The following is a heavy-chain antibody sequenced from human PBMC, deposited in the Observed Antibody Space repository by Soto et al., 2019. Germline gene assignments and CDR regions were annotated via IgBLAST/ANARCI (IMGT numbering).Heavy chain of an antibody. CDR1: GYTFTSYG. CDR3: ARDGSLYCSSTSCYYNWFDP. V-gene: IGHV1-18*04. Sequence: ASVKVSCKASGYTFTSYGISWVRQAPGQGREWMGWISAYNGNTNYAQKLQGRVTMTTDTSTSTAYMELRSLRSDDTAVYYCARDGSLYCSSTSCYYNWFDPWGQGTLVTVSS. CDR2: ISAYNGNT. D-gene: IGHD2-2*01. J-gene: IGHJ5*02.